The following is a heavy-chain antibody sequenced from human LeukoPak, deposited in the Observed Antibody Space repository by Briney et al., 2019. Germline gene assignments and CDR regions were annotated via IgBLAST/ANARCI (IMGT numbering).Heavy chain of an antibody. V-gene: IGHV3-72*01. CDR2: IRNESSTYTP. CDR3: ARGAMVRGGDYLHY. D-gene: IGHD3-10*01. CDR1: GFTFTDHY. J-gene: IGHJ4*02. Sequence: GGSLRLSCAASGFTFTDHYMDWVRQAPGKGLEWVGRIRNESSTYTPEYAASLKGRFTLSRDDSEHSLYLQMNSLEADDTAVYYCARGAMVRGGDYLHYWGQGTLVTVSS.